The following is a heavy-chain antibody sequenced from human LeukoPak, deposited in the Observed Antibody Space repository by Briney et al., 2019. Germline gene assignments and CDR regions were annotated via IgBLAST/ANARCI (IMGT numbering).Heavy chain of an antibody. CDR3: AADPYGDYRFDY. J-gene: IGHJ4*02. Sequence: SETLSLTCAVYGGSFSGYYWSWIRQPPGKGLEWIGEINHSGSTNYNPSLKSRVTISVDTSKNQFSLKLSSVTAADTAVYYCAADPYGDYRFDYWGQGTLVTVSS. CDR1: GGSFSGYY. V-gene: IGHV4-34*01. CDR2: INHSGST. D-gene: IGHD4-17*01.